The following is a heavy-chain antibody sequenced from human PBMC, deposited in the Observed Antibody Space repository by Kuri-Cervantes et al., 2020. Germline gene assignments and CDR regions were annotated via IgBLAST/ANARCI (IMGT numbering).Heavy chain of an antibody. CDR1: GYTFTSYA. CDR3: AKDLDRGLLWFGELPWNWFDP. J-gene: IGHJ5*02. V-gene: IGHV1-3*02. CDR2: SNAGNGNT. Sequence: ASVKVSCKASGYTFTSYAMHWVRQAPGQRLEWVGWSNAGNGNTKYSQEFQGRVTITRDTSASTAYMELSSLRAEDTAVYHCAKDLDRGLLWFGELPWNWFDPWGQGTLVTVSS. D-gene: IGHD3-10*01.